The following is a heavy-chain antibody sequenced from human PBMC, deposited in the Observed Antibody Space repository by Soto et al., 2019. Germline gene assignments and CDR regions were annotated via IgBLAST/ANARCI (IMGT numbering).Heavy chain of an antibody. V-gene: IGHV4-34*01. CDR2: INHCGST. CDR3: ARGRDSSGYYWSRDY. D-gene: IGHD3-22*01. CDR1: GGSFSGYY. J-gene: IGHJ4*02. Sequence: PSETLSLTCAVYGGSFSGYYWSWIRQPPGKGLEWIGEINHCGSTNYNPSLKSRVTISVDTFKNQFSLKLSSVTAADTAVYYCARGRDSSGYYWSRDYWGQGTLVTVSS.